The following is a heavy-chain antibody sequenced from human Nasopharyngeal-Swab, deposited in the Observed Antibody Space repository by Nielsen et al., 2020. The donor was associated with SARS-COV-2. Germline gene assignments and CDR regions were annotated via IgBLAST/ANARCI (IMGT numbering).Heavy chain of an antibody. D-gene: IGHD6-13*01. Sequence: GESLKISCAASGFTFSSYNMNWVRQAPGKGLEWVANIKQDGSEKYYVDSVKGRFTISRDNAKNSLYLQMNSLRAEDTAVYYCARVPSSSWYFDYWGQGTLVTVSS. CDR3: ARVPSSSWYFDY. CDR1: GFTFSSYN. J-gene: IGHJ4*02. CDR2: IKQDGSEK. V-gene: IGHV3-7*01.